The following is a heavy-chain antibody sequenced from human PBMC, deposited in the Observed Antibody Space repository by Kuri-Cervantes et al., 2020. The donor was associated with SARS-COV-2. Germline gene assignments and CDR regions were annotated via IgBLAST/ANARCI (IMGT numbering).Heavy chain of an antibody. V-gene: IGHV3-30*02. J-gene: IGHJ6*03. D-gene: IGHD4-17*01. CDR2: IRYDGSNK. CDR1: GFTFSSYG. CDR3: ARANGDYQIEIDYYYYYYMDV. Sequence: GESLKISCAASGFTFSSYGMHWVRQAPGKGLEWVAFIRYDGSNKYYADSVKGRFTISRDNSKNTLYLQMNSLRAEDTAVYYCARANGDYQIEIDYYYYYYMDVWGKGTTVTVSS.